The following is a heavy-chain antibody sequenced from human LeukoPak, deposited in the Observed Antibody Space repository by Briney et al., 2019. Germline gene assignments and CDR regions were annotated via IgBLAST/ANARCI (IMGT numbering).Heavy chain of an antibody. CDR3: AKGMSYDILTGLDY. CDR2: ISGTGDST. V-gene: IGHV3-23*01. J-gene: IGHJ4*02. Sequence: GGSLRLSCAASGFTFSTYAMSWVRQAPGKGLEWVSAISGTGDSTYYTDSVKGRFTISRDNSKNTLYLQMNSLRAEDTAVYYCAKGMSYDILTGLDYWGQGTLVTVSS. D-gene: IGHD3-9*01. CDR1: GFTFSTYA.